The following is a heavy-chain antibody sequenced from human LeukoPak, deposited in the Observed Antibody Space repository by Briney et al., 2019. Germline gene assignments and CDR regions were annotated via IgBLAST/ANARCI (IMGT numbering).Heavy chain of an antibody. D-gene: IGHD5/OR15-5a*01. CDR3: ARHRVLGDYCDY. Sequence: ASETLSLTCTVSGGSISSSSYYWGWIRQPPGKGLEWIGSIYYSGSTYYNPSLKSRVTISVDTSKNQFSLKLSSVTAADTAVYYCARHRVLGDYCDYWGQGTLVTVSS. V-gene: IGHV4-39*01. CDR2: IYYSGST. CDR1: GGSISSSSYY. J-gene: IGHJ4*02.